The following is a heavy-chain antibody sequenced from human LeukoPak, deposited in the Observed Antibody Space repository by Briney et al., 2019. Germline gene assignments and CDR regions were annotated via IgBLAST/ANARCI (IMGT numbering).Heavy chain of an antibody. CDR2: ISGSGGST. D-gene: IGHD2-8*01. CDR3: AKGMQYCTNGVCYTPFDY. J-gene: IGHJ4*02. Sequence: GGSLRLSCAASGFTFSSYAMSWVRQPPGKGREWVSAISGSGGSTYYADSVQGRFTISRDNSKNTLYLQMNSLRAEDTAVYYCAKGMQYCTNGVCYTPFDYWGQGTLVTVSS. V-gene: IGHV3-23*01. CDR1: GFTFSSYA.